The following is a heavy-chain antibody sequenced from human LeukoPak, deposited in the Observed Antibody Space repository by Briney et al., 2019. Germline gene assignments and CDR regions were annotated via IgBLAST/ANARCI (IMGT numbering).Heavy chain of an antibody. CDR2: THVAGNT. J-gene: IGHJ6*02. CDR1: GASISSYY. D-gene: IGHD1-1*01. V-gene: IGHV4-4*07. Sequence: PSETLSLTCTVSGASISSYYCSWLRQPAGKGLEWIGRTHVAGNTIYNSPLQSRVTMSLDTSRNQFSLNLHSVTAADTAVYYCAGQLYNSPMDVWGQGTTVTVSS. CDR3: AGQLYNSPMDV.